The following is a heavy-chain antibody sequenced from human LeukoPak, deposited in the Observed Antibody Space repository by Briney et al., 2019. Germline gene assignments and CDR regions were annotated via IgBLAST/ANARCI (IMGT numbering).Heavy chain of an antibody. D-gene: IGHD1-26*01. CDR3: ARDRGSHYLDY. Sequence: GGSLRLSCAASSFTFCNYGMYWVHKAPGKGLVWVAVLGHDGNYIYYGDSVKGRFTISRDNSKNTLYLQMNSLRAEDTAVYFCARDRGSHYLDYWGQGTLVAVSS. J-gene: IGHJ4*02. CDR1: SFTFCNYG. CDR2: LGHDGNYI. V-gene: IGHV3-33*01.